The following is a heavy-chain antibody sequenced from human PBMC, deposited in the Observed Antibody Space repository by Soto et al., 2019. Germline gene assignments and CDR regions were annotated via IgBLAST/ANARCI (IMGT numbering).Heavy chain of an antibody. J-gene: IGHJ2*01. D-gene: IGHD4-17*01. Sequence: SETLSLTCTVSGYSISSGYYWGWIRQPPGKGLEWIGSIYHSGSTYYNPSLKSRVTISVDTSKNQFSLKLSSVTAADTAVYYCAREAGVDYGDYYWYFDLWGRGTLVTVSS. V-gene: IGHV4-38-2*02. CDR1: GYSISSGYY. CDR3: AREAGVDYGDYYWYFDL. CDR2: IYHSGST.